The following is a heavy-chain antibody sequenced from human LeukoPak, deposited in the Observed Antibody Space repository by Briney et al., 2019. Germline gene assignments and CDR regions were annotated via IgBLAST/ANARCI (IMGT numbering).Heavy chain of an antibody. Sequence: PGGSLRLSCAASGFTFDDYGMHWDRQAPGKGLEWVSLISGDGGSTYYADSVKSRFTISRDNSKDSLYLQMNSLRSDDTALYYCASKVALGYWGQGTLVTVSS. V-gene: IGHV3-43*02. J-gene: IGHJ4*02. CDR3: ASKVALGY. CDR2: ISGDGGST. CDR1: GFTFDDYG. D-gene: IGHD7-27*01.